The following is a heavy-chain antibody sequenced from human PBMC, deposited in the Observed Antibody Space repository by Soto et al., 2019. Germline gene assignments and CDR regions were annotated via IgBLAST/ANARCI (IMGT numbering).Heavy chain of an antibody. CDR2: ISDSGDIT. CDR3: ARPLYGSGSVWFDP. D-gene: IGHD3-10*01. Sequence: GGSLRLSCAASEFTFSTYAMTWVRQAPGRGLQWVATISDSGDITYYADSVKGRFTISRDNSRNTLYLQMNSLRADDTAVYYCARPLYGSGSVWFDPWGKGTLVTVSS. CDR1: EFTFSTYA. V-gene: IGHV3-23*01. J-gene: IGHJ5*02.